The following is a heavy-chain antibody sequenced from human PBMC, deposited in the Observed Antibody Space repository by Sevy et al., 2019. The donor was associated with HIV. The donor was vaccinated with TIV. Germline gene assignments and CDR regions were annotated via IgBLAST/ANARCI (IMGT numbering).Heavy chain of an antibody. CDR2: INWNSATI. Sequence: GGSLRLSCAASGFTFDDYAMHWVRQAPGKGLEWVSSINWNSATICYADSVKGRFTISRDNAKNTLYLQMNRLRLEDTALYYCACVGDCAGSSVCYFDHWGRGTQVTVSS. J-gene: IGHJ4*02. V-gene: IGHV3-9*01. CDR3: ACVGDCAGSSVCYFDH. CDR1: GFTFDDYA. D-gene: IGHD2-8*02.